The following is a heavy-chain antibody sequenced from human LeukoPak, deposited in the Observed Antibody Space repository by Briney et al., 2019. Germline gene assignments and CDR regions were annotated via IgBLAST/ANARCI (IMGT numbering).Heavy chain of an antibody. CDR2: INPSGGST. D-gene: IGHD5-18*01. CDR1: GYTFTSYY. V-gene: IGHV1-46*01. J-gene: IGHJ4*02. CDR3: ARVRVRYSYGLAPFDY. Sequence: ASVKVSCKASGYTFTSYYMHWVRQAPGQGLEWMGIINPSGGSTSYAQKFQGRVTMTRDMSTSTVYMELSSLRSEDTAVYYCARVRVRYSYGLAPFDYWGQGTLVTVSS.